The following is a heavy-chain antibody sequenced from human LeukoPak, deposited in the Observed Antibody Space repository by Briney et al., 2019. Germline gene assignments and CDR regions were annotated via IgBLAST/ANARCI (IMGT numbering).Heavy chain of an antibody. CDR3: ARGATVVPAAIDY. Sequence: PSETLSLTCAVYGGSFSGYYWSWIRQPPGKGLEWIGEINHSGSTNYNPSLKSRVTISVDTSKNQFSLKLSSVTAADTAVYYCARGATVVPAAIDYWGQGTLVTVSS. D-gene: IGHD2-2*01. CDR2: INHSGST. V-gene: IGHV4-34*01. J-gene: IGHJ4*02. CDR1: GGSFSGYY.